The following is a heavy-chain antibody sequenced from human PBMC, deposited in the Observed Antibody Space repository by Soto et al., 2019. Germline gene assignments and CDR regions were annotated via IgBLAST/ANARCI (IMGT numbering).Heavy chain of an antibody. CDR3: ARQRYCSGGSCYPDAFEI. CDR2: INPSGGST. J-gene: IGHJ3*02. Sequence: ASVKVSCKASGYTFTSYYMHWVRQAPGQGLEWMGIINPSGGSTSYAQKFQGRVTMTRDTSTSTVYMELSSLRSEDTAVYYCARQRYCSGGSCYPDAFEIWGQGTMVIVSS. V-gene: IGHV1-46*01. D-gene: IGHD2-15*01. CDR1: GYTFTSYY.